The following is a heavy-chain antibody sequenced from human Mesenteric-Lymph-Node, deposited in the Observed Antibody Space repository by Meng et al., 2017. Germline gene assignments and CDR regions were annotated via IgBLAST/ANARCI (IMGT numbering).Heavy chain of an antibody. CDR1: GISFSGYA. Sequence: GESLKISCAASGISFSGYALHWVRQTPGKGLEGVAVISHDGTERYADAVKDRFSISRDDPKNTLFLQMSSLRAEDTAVYYCARGAYSSSWGFDYWGQGTLVTVSS. CDR2: ISHDGTER. J-gene: IGHJ4*02. D-gene: IGHD6-13*01. CDR3: ARGAYSSSWGFDY. V-gene: IGHV3-30*04.